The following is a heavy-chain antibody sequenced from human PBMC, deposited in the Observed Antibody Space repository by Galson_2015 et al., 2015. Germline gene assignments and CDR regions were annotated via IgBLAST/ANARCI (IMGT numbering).Heavy chain of an antibody. V-gene: IGHV3-30-3*01. CDR2: ISYDGSNK. Sequence: SLRLSCAASGFTFSSYAMHWVRQAPGKGLEWVAVISYDGSNKYYADSVKGRFTISRDNSKNTLYLQMNSLRAEDTAVYYCARDRGTFGGYLPREYYYYYGMDVWGQGTTVTVSS. D-gene: IGHD3-10*01. CDR1: GFTFSSYA. J-gene: IGHJ6*02. CDR3: ARDRGTFGGYLPREYYYYYGMDV.